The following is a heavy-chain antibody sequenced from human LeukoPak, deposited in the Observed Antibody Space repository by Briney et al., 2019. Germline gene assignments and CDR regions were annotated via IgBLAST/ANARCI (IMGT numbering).Heavy chain of an antibody. V-gene: IGHV3-7*05. CDR3: ARGDWRSGRAFDI. Sequence: GGSLRLSCAASGFTFISSWMTWVRQAPGIGLEWVANIDQDGSEKNYVDSVKGRFTISRDNANNSLYLQMNSLRAEDSAIYYCARGDWRSGRAFDIWGQGTLVTVSS. CDR2: IDQDGSEK. D-gene: IGHD3/OR15-3a*01. CDR1: GFTFISSW. J-gene: IGHJ3*02.